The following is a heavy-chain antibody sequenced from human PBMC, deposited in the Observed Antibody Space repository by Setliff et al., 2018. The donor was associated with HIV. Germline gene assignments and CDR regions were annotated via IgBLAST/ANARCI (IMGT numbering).Heavy chain of an antibody. CDR3: ARETIRGGYTVFDY. CDR2: INHSGST. J-gene: IGHJ4*02. Sequence: SETLSLTCTVSGGSISSGSYYWSWVRQSAGKGLEWIGEINHSGSTNYNPSLESRVTISLDTSKNQFSLKLSSVTAADTAVYYCARETIRGGYTVFDYWGQGTVVTSPQ. CDR1: GGSISSGSYY. D-gene: IGHD5-12*01. V-gene: IGHV4-61*09.